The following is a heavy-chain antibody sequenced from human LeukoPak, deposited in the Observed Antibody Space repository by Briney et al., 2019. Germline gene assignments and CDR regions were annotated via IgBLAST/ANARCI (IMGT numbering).Heavy chain of an antibody. CDR3: VYLSGEGGNLFDY. J-gene: IGHJ4*02. CDR2: IYYSGST. D-gene: IGHD4-23*01. Sequence: SGTLSLTRTVSGGSISSSSYYWGWIRQPPGKGLEWIGSIYYSGSTYYNPSLKSRVTISVDTSKNQFSLKLSSVTAADTAVYYCVYLSGEGGNLFDYWGQGTLVTVSS. CDR1: GGSISSSSYY. V-gene: IGHV4-39*07.